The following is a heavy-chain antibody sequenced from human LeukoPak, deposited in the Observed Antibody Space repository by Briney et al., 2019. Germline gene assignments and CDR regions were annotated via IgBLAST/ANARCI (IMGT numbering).Heavy chain of an antibody. J-gene: IGHJ4*02. V-gene: IGHV1-2*04. Sequence: ASVKVSCKASGYTFTGYYMHWVRQAPGQGLEWMGWINPNSGGTNYAQKFQGWVTMTRDTSTSTVYMELSSLRSEDTAVYYCARSVPGYSKEYYFDYWGQGTLVTVSS. CDR2: INPNSGGT. D-gene: IGHD6-13*01. CDR3: ARSVPGYSKEYYFDY. CDR1: GYTFTGYY.